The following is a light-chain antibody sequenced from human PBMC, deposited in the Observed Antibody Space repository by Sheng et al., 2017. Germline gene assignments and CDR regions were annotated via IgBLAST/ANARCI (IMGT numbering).Light chain of an antibody. J-gene: IGKJ3*01. CDR2: AAS. CDR1: QSIRGW. Sequence: DIQMTQSPSTLSASVGDSVTITCRASQSIRGWLAWYQQRPGKAPKLLIYAASILQTGVPSRFSGSGFGTEFTLTIGSLQPDDFATYYCQQYNSYPFTFGPGTKVDIK. CDR3: QQYNSYPFT. V-gene: IGKV1-5*03.